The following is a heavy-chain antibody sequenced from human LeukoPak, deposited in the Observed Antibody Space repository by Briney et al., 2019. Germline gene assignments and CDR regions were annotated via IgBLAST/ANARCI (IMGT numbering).Heavy chain of an antibody. D-gene: IGHD3-22*01. J-gene: IGHJ4*02. CDR3: ARARAYYDSSGYYRY. CDR1: GGTFNSYT. CDR2: IIPILGIA. Sequence: ASVKVSCKASGGTFNSYTISWVRQAPGQGLEWMGRIIPILGIANYAQKFQGRVTITADKSTSTAYMELSSLRSEDTAVYYCARARAYYDSSGYYRYWGQGTLVTVSS. V-gene: IGHV1-69*02.